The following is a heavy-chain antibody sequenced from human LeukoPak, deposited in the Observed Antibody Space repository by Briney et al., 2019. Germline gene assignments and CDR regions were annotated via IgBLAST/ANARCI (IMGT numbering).Heavy chain of an antibody. CDR1: GGTFSSYA. CDR2: IIPIFGTA. D-gene: IGHD6-13*01. V-gene: IGHV1-69*06. CDR3: ARGPYSSSWYYYYYYMDV. Sequence: GSSVKVSCKASGGTFSSYAISWVRQAPGQGLEWMGGIIPIFGTANYAQKFQGRVTITADKSTSTAYMELSSLRSEDTAVYYCARGPYSSSWYYYYYYMDVWGKGTTVTVSS. J-gene: IGHJ6*03.